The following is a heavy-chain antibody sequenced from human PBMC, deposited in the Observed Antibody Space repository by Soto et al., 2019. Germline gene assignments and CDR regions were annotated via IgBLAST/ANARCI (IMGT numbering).Heavy chain of an antibody. CDR2: IDSAGDA. J-gene: IGHJ5*02. D-gene: IGHD3-10*01. CDR3: TRGGIWGVSWNWFDT. CDR1: GFTFSSHD. Sequence: EVQLVESGGGLVQPGGSLRLSCAASGFTFSSHDMHWVRQVTGKGVEWVSGIDSAGDAKYPASVKGRFTISRENAKNSLDLQMNSLRAEETAMYYCTRGGIWGVSWNWFDTWGQGTLVTVSS. V-gene: IGHV3-13*01.